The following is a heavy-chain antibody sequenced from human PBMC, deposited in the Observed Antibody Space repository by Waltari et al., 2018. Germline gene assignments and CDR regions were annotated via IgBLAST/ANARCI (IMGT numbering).Heavy chain of an antibody. CDR1: GGSISGYY. CDR2: IYYRGTT. D-gene: IGHD1-26*01. CDR3: ARNRGSSGQYGMDV. J-gene: IGHJ6*02. Sequence: QVQLQESGPGLVKPSETLSPTCSVSGGSISGYYWSWIRQPPWRGLEWIGYIYYRGTTTYNPSLKSRVTISVDTSKNQISLKLSSLTAADTAVYYCARNRGSSGQYGMDVWGQGTTVTVSS. V-gene: IGHV4-59*01.